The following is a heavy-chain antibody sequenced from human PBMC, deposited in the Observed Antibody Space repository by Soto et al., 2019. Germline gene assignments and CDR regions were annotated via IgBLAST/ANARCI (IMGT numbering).Heavy chain of an antibody. V-gene: IGHV4-39*01. J-gene: IGHJ4*02. CDR2: IYYSGST. Sequence: QLQLQESGPGLVKPSETLSLTCTVSGGSISSTNYYWGWIRQPPGKGLEWIGSIYYSGSTYYNPSLKSRVTISVDTSKNQFSLKLSSVTAADTAVYYCATGTITMVRGALLSRPFDYWGQGTRVTVSS. CDR1: GGSISSTNYY. D-gene: IGHD3-10*01. CDR3: ATGTITMVRGALLSRPFDY.